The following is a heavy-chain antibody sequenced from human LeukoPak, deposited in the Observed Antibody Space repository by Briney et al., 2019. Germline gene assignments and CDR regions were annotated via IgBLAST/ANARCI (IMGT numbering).Heavy chain of an antibody. CDR2: ISAYNGNT. J-gene: IGHJ4*02. CDR3: ARYGSGSKVFDY. D-gene: IGHD3-10*01. V-gene: IGHV1-18*01. CDR1: GYTFINYA. Sequence: GASVKVSCKASGYTFINYAMNWVRQAPGQGLEWMGWISAYNGNTNYAQKLQGRVTMTTDTSTSTAYMELRSLRSDDTAVYYCARYGSGSKVFDYWGQGTLVTVSS.